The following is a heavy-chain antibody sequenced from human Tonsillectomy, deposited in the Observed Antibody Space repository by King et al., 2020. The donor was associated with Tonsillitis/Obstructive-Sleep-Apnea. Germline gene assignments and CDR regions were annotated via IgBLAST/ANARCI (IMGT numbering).Heavy chain of an antibody. CDR2: ISWNSGSV. CDR1: GFTFDDYA. J-gene: IGHJ3*02. D-gene: IGHD6-19*01. Sequence: EVQLVESGGGLVQPGRSLRLSCAASGFTFDDYAMHWVRQAPGKGLEWVSAISWNSGSVGYADSVKGRFTISRDNAKNSLYLQMNSLRAEDTALYYCAKDMIIAVSGTAGDAFDIWGQGTMVTVSS. V-gene: IGHV3-9*01. CDR3: AKDMIIAVSGTAGDAFDI.